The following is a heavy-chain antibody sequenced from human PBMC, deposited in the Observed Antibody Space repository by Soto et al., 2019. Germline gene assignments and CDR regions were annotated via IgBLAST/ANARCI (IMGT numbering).Heavy chain of an antibody. CDR2: ISAYNGNT. CDR3: AMTTPYSSPRSQFDI. J-gene: IGHJ3*02. V-gene: IGHV1-18*01. D-gene: IGHD6-13*01. CDR1: GYTFTSYG. Sequence: GASVKVSCKASGYTFTSYGISWVRQAPGQGLEWMGWISAYNGNTNYAQKLQGRVTMTTDTSTSTAYMELRSLRSDDTAVYYCAMTTPYSSPRSQFDIWGQGTMVTVSS.